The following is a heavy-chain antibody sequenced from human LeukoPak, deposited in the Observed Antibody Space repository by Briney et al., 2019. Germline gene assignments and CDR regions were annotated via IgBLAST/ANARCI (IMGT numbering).Heavy chain of an antibody. Sequence: GGSLRLSCADSGFTLSRYWMHWVRQAPGKGLVWVSRINSDGSTTTYADSVKGRFTISRDNAKNTLYLQMNSLRAGDTAVYYCARIGYYYDSSGYYSVHFYYWGQGTLVTVSS. J-gene: IGHJ4*02. CDR3: ARIGYYYDSSGYYSVHFYY. V-gene: IGHV3-74*01. CDR1: GFTLSRYW. CDR2: INSDGSTT. D-gene: IGHD3-22*01.